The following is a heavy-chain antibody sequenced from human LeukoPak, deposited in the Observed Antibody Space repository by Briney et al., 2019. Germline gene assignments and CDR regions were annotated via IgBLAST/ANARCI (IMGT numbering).Heavy chain of an antibody. CDR1: GGSISSYY. J-gene: IGHJ2*01. V-gene: IGHV4-59*01. Sequence: SETLSLTCTVSGGSISSYYWSWIRQPPGKGLEWIGYIYYSGSTNYNPSLKSRVTISVDTPKNQFSLKLSSVTAADTAVYYCASDYGGWYFDLWGRGTLVTVSS. D-gene: IGHD4-23*01. CDR2: IYYSGST. CDR3: ASDYGGWYFDL.